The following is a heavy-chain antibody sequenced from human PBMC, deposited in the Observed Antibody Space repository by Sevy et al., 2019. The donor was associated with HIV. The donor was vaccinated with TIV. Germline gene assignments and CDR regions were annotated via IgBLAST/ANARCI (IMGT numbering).Heavy chain of an antibody. CDR2: ISSSSSYV. CDR1: GFTFSSYN. D-gene: IGHD1-26*01. V-gene: IGHV3-21*06. Sequence: LGGSLRLSCVASGFTFSSYNMNWVRQAPGKGLEWVSSISSSSSYVYHADSVKGRFTISRDNAKNSLYLQMNSLRAEDTAVYYCAKWDADRRWFFDYWGQGTLVTVSS. CDR3: AKWDADRRWFFDY. J-gene: IGHJ4*02.